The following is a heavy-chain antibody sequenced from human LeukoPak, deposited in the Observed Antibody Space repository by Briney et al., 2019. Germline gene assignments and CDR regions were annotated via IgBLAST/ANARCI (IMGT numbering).Heavy chain of an antibody. CDR3: ATLDSSREYFQH. Sequence: PGGSLRLSCAASGFTFSSYEMNWVRQAPGKGLEWVSYISSSGSTIYYADSVKGRFTISRDNAKNSLYLQMNSLKAEDTAVYYCATLDSSREYFQHWGQGTVVIVSS. CDR1: GFTFSSYE. CDR2: ISSSGSTI. D-gene: IGHD6-6*01. V-gene: IGHV3-48*03. J-gene: IGHJ1*01.